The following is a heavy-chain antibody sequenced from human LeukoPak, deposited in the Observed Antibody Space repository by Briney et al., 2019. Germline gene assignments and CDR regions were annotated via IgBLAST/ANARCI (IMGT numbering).Heavy chain of an antibody. CDR1: GITLSNSR. D-gene: IGHD3-22*01. Sequence: GGSLRLACVVSGITLSNSRMSWGRQAPGKGLEWVAGFSGSGGGTIYADSVRGRFTISGDKPKNTLYLQMNSLRAEDTAVYFCAKRGVVIRVILVGFHKEAYYFDAWGQGALVTVSS. CDR2: FSGSGGGT. J-gene: IGHJ4*02. CDR3: AKRGVVIRVILVGFHKEAYYFDA. V-gene: IGHV3-23*01.